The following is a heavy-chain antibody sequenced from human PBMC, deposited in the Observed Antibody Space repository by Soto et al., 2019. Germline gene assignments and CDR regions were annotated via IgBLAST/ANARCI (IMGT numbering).Heavy chain of an antibody. Sequence: EVQLVESGGGLVKPGGSLRLSCAASGFTFSSYNMNWVRQAPGKGLEWVSSISSSSSYIYYADSVKGRFTISRDNAKXXRXXKMNSLRAEDTAVYYGASTRRDGYNVYYYYYGMDVWGQVTTVTVSS. CDR1: GFTFSSYN. D-gene: IGHD5-12*01. J-gene: IGHJ6*02. V-gene: IGHV3-21*01. CDR2: ISSSSSYI. CDR3: ASTRRDGYNVYYYYYGMDV.